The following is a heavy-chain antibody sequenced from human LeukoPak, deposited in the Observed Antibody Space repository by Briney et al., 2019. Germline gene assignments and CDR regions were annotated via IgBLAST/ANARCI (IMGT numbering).Heavy chain of an antibody. D-gene: IGHD2-21*01. J-gene: IGHJ4*02. V-gene: IGHV4-59*01. CDR3: ARGIGPHYFDY. CDR2: IYYSGST. CDR1: GGSISSYY. Sequence: SETLSLTCTVSGGSISSYYWSWIRQPPGKGLEWIGYIYYSGSTNYNPSLKSRVTISVDTSKNQFSLKLSSVAAADTAVYYCARGIGPHYFDYWGQGTLVTVSS.